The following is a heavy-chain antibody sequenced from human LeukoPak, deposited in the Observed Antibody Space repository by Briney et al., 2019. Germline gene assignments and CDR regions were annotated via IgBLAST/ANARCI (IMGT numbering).Heavy chain of an antibody. V-gene: IGHV3-73*01. CDR3: TRDRVGYYEGFDY. D-gene: IGHD3-22*01. Sequence: GGSLRLSCAASGFTFSGSAMRWVRQASGKGLEWVGRIRSKANSYATAYAASVKGRFTISRDDSKNTAYLQMNSLKTEDTAVYYCTRDRVGYYEGFDYWGQGTLVTVSS. CDR1: GFTFSGSA. J-gene: IGHJ4*02. CDR2: IRSKANSYAT.